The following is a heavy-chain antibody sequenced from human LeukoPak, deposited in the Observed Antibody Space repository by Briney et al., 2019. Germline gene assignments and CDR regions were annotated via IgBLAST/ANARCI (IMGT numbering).Heavy chain of an antibody. CDR3: ARDPLYIYGDYVPDY. Sequence: GGSLRLSCAASGFTFSDHYMSWIRQAPGKGLEWVSYISSSGSTIYYADSVKGRFTISRDNAKNSLYLQMNSLRAEDTAVYYCARDPLYIYGDYVPDYWGQGTLVTVSS. D-gene: IGHD4-17*01. CDR2: ISSSGSTI. V-gene: IGHV3-11*01. CDR1: GFTFSDHY. J-gene: IGHJ4*02.